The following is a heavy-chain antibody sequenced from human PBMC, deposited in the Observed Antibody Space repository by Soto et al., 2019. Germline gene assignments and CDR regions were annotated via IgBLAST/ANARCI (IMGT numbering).Heavy chain of an antibody. Sequence: QVQLVQSGAEVKKPGSSVKVSCKASGVTFSSYAISWVRQAPRQGLEWMGGIIPTFGTANHAQKFQGRVTITAEESTSTADMEPSSLISEDTSVYYCARDAEDYVWGSYHDYWVQGSVVTVSS. D-gene: IGHD3-16*01. J-gene: IGHJ4*02. V-gene: IGHV1-69*01. CDR2: IIPTFGTA. CDR3: ARDAEDYVWGSYHDY. CDR1: GVTFSSYA.